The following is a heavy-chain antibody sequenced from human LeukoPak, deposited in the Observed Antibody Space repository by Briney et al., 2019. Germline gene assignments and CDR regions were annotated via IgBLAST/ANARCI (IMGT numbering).Heavy chain of an antibody. J-gene: IGHJ4*02. CDR2: IRYDGSNT. D-gene: IGHD3-10*01. V-gene: IGHV3-30*02. CDR3: AKSYSSGSGSNSAGHFDY. CDR1: GFTFSSYG. Sequence: GGSLRLSCAVSGFTFSSYGMHCVRQAPGKGLEWVAFIRYDGSNTYYADSVKGRFTISRDNSKNTLYLQMDTLRAEDTAVYYCAKSYSSGSGSNSAGHFDYWGQGTLVTVSS.